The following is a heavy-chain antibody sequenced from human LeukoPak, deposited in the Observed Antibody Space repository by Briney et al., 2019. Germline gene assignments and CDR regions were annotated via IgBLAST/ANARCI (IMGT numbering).Heavy chain of an antibody. J-gene: IGHJ5*02. Sequence: ASVKVSCKASGYTFTSYDINCVRQATGQALEWMGWMNPNSCNTGYAQKFQGRVTMTRNTSISTAYMELSSLRSEDTAVYYCARGAVGGIAAAGVVVWFDPWGQETLVTVSS. V-gene: IGHV1-8*02. CDR1: GYTFTSYD. D-gene: IGHD6-13*01. CDR2: MNPNSCNT. CDR3: ARGAVGGIAAAGVVVWFDP.